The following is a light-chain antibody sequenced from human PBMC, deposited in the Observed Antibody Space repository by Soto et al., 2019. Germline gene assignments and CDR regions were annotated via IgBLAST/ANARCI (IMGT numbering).Light chain of an antibody. V-gene: IGLV2-23*01. CDR3: CSYAPISTVV. J-gene: IGLJ3*02. CDR2: EDN. Sequence: QSALTQPASVSGSPGQSITISCTGTSSDVGSYNLVSWYQQHPGKAPKLMIYEDNKRPSGVSNRFSGCKSGNTASLTISGLQAEDEAHYYCCSYAPISTVVFGGGTKLTVL. CDR1: SSDVGSYNL.